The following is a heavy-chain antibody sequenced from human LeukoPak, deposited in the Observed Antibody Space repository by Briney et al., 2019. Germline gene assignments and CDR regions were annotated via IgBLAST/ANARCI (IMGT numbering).Heavy chain of an antibody. Sequence: PGGSLRLSCAASGLTFSNNAMTWVRQAPGKGLEWVSSISGSGGDTYYADSVQGRFANSRDHSRSTLYLQMNSLRAEDTAIYYCASGFDSVVVGLYNWLDSWGQGTLVTVSS. CDR1: GLTFSNNA. CDR3: ASGFDSVVVGLYNWLDS. J-gene: IGHJ5*01. V-gene: IGHV3-23*01. D-gene: IGHD2-15*01. CDR2: ISGSGGDT.